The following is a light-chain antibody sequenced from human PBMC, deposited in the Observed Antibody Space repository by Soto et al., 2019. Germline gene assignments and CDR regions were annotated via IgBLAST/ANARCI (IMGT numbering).Light chain of an antibody. Sequence: QSALTQPASVSGSPGQSITISCTGTSSDVGGYNYVSWYQQHPGKAPKLMIYEVSNRPSGVSNRFSGSKSGNTASLTISGLQEEDEADYYCSSYTSSSTLVFGGGTKLTVL. V-gene: IGLV2-14*01. CDR2: EVS. CDR1: SSDVGGYNY. CDR3: SSYTSSSTLV. J-gene: IGLJ2*01.